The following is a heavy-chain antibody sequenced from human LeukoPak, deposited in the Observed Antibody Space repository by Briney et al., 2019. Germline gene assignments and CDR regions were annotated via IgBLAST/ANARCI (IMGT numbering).Heavy chain of an antibody. V-gene: IGHV3-66*01. Sequence: GGSLRLSCAASGFTVSSNYMSWVRQAPGKGLEWVSVIYSGGSTYYADSVKGRFTISRDNSKNTLYLQMNSLRAEDTAVYYCATRYRSSTSCYTSYYFDYWGQGTLVTVSS. J-gene: IGHJ4*02. CDR3: ATRYRSSTSCYTSYYFDY. CDR1: GFTVSSNY. D-gene: IGHD2-2*02. CDR2: IYSGGST.